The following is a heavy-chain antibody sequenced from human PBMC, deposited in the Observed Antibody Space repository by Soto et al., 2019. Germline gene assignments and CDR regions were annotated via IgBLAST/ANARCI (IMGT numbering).Heavy chain of an antibody. D-gene: IGHD3-10*02. V-gene: IGHV1-2*02. CDR2: INPKFGDT. CDR3: ARNMDYYYGRGSGNGHGV. Sequence: QVQLVQSGAEVKEPGDSVRVSCEASGYTFTGYHIHWVRQAPGQGLEWMGWINPKFGDTTYAQDFQGRVSMTRDMSISTVYMELSRLTSDDTAIYYCARNMDYYYGRGSGNGHGVWGQGTTVTVFS. CDR1: GYTFTGYH. J-gene: IGHJ6*02.